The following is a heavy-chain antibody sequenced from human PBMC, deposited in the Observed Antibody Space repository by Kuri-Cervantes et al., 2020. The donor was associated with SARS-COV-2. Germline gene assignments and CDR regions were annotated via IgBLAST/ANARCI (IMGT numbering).Heavy chain of an antibody. D-gene: IGHD6-19*01. CDR3: ARGSPSGWYRVYDY. J-gene: IGHJ4*02. Sequence: SETLSLTCTVSGGSISSYYWSWIRQPPGKGLEWIGYIYCSGSTNYNPSLKSRVTISVDTSKNQFSLKLSSVTAADTAVYYCARGSPSGWYRVYDYWGQGTLVTVSS. CDR1: GGSISSYY. V-gene: IGHV4-59*01. CDR2: IYCSGST.